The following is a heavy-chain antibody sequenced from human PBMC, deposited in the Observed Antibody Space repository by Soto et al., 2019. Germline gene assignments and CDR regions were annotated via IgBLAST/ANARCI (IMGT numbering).Heavy chain of an antibody. CDR3: ARLLGDVTTCGY. CDR1: GFSLSSHS. V-gene: IGHV3-7*01. J-gene: IGHJ4*02. D-gene: IGHD3-22*01. Sequence: EVHLVESGGGLVQRGGSLRVSCAASGFSLSSHSMSWVRQARGKGLEWVASIKFDGSAEFYVDSVKGRFTISRDHAKKILSLQQDNLRGEDTAVYYCARLLGDVTTCGYWGQGTLVTVSS. CDR2: IKFDGSAE.